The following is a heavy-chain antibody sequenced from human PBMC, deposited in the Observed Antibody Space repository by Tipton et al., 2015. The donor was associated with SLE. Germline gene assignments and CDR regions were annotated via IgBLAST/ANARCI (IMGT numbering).Heavy chain of an antibody. J-gene: IGHJ6*02. Sequence: GSLRLSCAASGFTFSSYSMNWVRQAPGKGLEWVSYISSSSSTIYYADSVKGRFTISRDNAKNSLYLQMNSLRAEDTAVYYCARDWVSGYPYYGMDVWGQGTTVTVSS. V-gene: IGHV3-48*01. CDR2: ISSSSSTI. CDR1: GFTFSSYS. CDR3: ARDWVSGYPYYGMDV. D-gene: IGHD5-12*01.